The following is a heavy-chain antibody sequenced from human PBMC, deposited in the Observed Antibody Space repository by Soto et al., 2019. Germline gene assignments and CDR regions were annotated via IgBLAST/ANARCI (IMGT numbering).Heavy chain of an antibody. CDR1: GFTFSSYS. D-gene: IGHD2-15*01. Sequence: GGSLRLSCAASGFTFSSYSMNWVRQAPGKGLEWVSSISSGSSYIYYADSVKGRFTISRDNAKNSLYLQMNSLRAEDTAVYYCARDFGRSCSGGSCYWDAFDIWGQGTMVTVSS. CDR3: ARDFGRSCSGGSCYWDAFDI. CDR2: ISSGSSYI. J-gene: IGHJ3*02. V-gene: IGHV3-21*01.